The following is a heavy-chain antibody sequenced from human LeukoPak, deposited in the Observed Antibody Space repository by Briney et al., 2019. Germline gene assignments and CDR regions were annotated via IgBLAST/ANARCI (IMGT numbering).Heavy chain of an antibody. J-gene: IGHJ4*02. D-gene: IGHD3-3*01. V-gene: IGHV3-23*01. CDR3: AKVGSYYDFWSGYLSYFDY. CDR2: ISSSGGST. Sequence: GGSLRLSCAASGFTFSSYAMSWVRQAPRKGLEWVSAISSSGGSTYYADPVKGRFTISRDNSKNTLYLQMNSLRAEGTAVYYCAKVGSYYDFWSGYLSYFDYWGQGTLVTVSS. CDR1: GFTFSSYA.